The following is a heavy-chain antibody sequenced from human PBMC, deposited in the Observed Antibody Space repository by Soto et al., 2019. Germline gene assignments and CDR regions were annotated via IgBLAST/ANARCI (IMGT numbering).Heavy chain of an antibody. D-gene: IGHD5-12*01. Sequence: ASVKVSFKASGYTFTSYGISWVRQAPGQGLEWMGWISAYNGNTNYAQKLQGRVTMTTDTSTSTAYMELRSLRSDDTAVYYCARDRALVDIVATSETFDIWGQGTMVTVSS. CDR3: ARDRALVDIVATSETFDI. CDR1: GYTFTSYG. J-gene: IGHJ3*02. CDR2: ISAYNGNT. V-gene: IGHV1-18*01.